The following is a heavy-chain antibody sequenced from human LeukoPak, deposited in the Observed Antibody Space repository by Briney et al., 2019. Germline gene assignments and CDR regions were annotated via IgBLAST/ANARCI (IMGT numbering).Heavy chain of an antibody. D-gene: IGHD1-26*01. Sequence: GASVKVSCKASGGTFSSYAISWVRQAPGQGLEWTGGIIPIFGTANYAQKFQGRVTITADESTSTAYMELSSLRSEDTAVYYCAREEWDHGYFDYWGQGTLVTVSS. J-gene: IGHJ4*02. V-gene: IGHV1-69*13. CDR3: AREEWDHGYFDY. CDR2: IIPIFGTA. CDR1: GGTFSSYA.